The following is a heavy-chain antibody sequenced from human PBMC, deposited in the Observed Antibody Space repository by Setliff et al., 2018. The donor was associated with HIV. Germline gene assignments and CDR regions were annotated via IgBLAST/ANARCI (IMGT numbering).Heavy chain of an antibody. CDR2: INPETGDP. V-gene: IGHV1-2*02. Sequence: ASVKVSCKTSGYRFIGHYLHWVRLAPGQGPEWVGWINPETGDPNYAQKFRGRVLMTRDTSITTAFLHVAKLTSDDTAICYCATGIPSDLDYWGQGTLVTVSS. D-gene: IGHD2-21*01. J-gene: IGHJ4*01. CDR1: GYRFIGHY. CDR3: ATGIPSDLDY.